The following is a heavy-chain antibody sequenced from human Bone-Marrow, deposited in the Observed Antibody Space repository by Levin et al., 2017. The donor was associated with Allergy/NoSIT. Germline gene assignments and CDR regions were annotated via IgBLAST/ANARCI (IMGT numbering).Heavy chain of an antibody. CDR2: IFHSGGT. Sequence: PSETLSLTCSVSGVYISSHYWNWIRQAPGKGLEWIGYIFHSGGTNYNPSLKSRVTISVDKSRNQFYLNLSSVTAADTAVYFCARGPPYYDNSGYSYYFDYWGQGMPVTVSS. CDR1: GVYISSHY. D-gene: IGHD3-22*01. CDR3: ARGPPYYDNSGYSYYFDY. V-gene: IGHV4-59*11. J-gene: IGHJ4*02.